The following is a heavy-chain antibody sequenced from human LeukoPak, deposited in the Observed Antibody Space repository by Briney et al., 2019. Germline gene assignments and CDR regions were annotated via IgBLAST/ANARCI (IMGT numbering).Heavy chain of an antibody. CDR3: ARDRRGDTMVRGVISAYNWFDT. CDR2: IIPIFGTA. V-gene: IGHV1-69*05. J-gene: IGHJ5*02. D-gene: IGHD3-10*01. CDR1: GGTFSSYA. Sequence: SVKVSCKASGGTFSSYAISWVRQAPGQGLEWMGRIIPIFGTANYAQKFQGRVTITTDESTSTAYMELSSLRSEDTAVYYCARDRRGDTMVRGVISAYNWFDTWGQGTLVTVSS.